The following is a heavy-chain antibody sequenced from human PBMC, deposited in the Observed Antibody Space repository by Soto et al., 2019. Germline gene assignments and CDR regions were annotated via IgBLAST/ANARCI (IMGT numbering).Heavy chain of an antibody. CDR1: GYTFTNYY. Sequence: VQLVQSGAEVKKPGASVKVSCKASGYTFTNYYMQWVRQAPGQGLEWMGIINPRGGSTTYAQNFQGRVTMTRDTSTTTVYMELSSLRFEDTAVYYCARDRGLGFDYWGQGTLVTVSS. CDR2: INPRGGST. J-gene: IGHJ4*02. D-gene: IGHD3-10*01. CDR3: ARDRGLGFDY. V-gene: IGHV1-46*01.